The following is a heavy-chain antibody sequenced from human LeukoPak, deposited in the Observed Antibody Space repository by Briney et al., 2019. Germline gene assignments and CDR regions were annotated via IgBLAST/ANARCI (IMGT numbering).Heavy chain of an antibody. V-gene: IGHV3-23*01. CDR2: VSDNGRDT. Sequence: GGSLRLSCSASGFTFSSYGMSWVRQAPGKGLEWVSAVSDNGRDTYYADSVKGRFTISKDNSKNTLFLQMNSLRAEDTAVYYCAKRVPYSSSSAYFDSWGQGTLVTVSS. CDR1: GFTFSSYG. D-gene: IGHD6-6*01. J-gene: IGHJ4*02. CDR3: AKRVPYSSSSAYFDS.